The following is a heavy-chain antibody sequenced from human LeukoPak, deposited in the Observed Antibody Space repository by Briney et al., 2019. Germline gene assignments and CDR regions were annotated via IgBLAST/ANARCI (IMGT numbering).Heavy chain of an antibody. CDR3: ARTDRYFDWLTTPYYFDY. J-gene: IGHJ4*02. D-gene: IGHD3-9*01. V-gene: IGHV4-59*08. Sequence: PSETLSLTCAVYGGSFSGYYWSWLRQPPGKGLEWIGYIYYSGSTNYNPSLKSRVTISVDASKNQFSLKLSSVTAADTAVYYCARTDRYFDWLTTPYYFDYWGQGTLVTVSS. CDR1: GGSFSGYY. CDR2: IYYSGST.